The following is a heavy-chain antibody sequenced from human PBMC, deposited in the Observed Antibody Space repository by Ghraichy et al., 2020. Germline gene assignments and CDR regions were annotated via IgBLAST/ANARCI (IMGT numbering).Heavy chain of an antibody. CDR1: GFTFSSSG. V-gene: IGHV3-30*02. D-gene: IGHD2-8*01. Sequence: GGSLRLSCAAYGFTFSSSGMHWVRQAPHKGLEWVAYIPYDGSHKYSVDSRFSISRDNFQDTLYLQMNRLRREDTAVYYCVKPTGYCTDGVCPPLQGAVWGQGTAVIVSS. CDR2: IPYDGSHK. J-gene: IGHJ6*02. CDR3: VKPTGYCTDGVCPPLQGAV.